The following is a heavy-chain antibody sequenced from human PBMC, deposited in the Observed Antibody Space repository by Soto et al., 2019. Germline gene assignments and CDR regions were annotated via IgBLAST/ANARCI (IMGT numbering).Heavy chain of an antibody. J-gene: IGHJ4*02. Sequence: ASVKVSCKASGCTFTSYYRHWVRPAPGGGIEWRGIINSSGGSTSYAQKFQGRVTMTRDTSTSTVYMELSSLRSEATAVYYCASSRIAAAGKGFDYWGQGTLVTVSS. CDR2: INSSGGST. CDR1: GCTFTSYY. V-gene: IGHV1-46*01. D-gene: IGHD6-13*01. CDR3: ASSRIAAAGKGFDY.